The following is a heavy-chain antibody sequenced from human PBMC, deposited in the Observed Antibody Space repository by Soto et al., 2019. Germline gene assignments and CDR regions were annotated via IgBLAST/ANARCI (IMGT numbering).Heavy chain of an antibody. CDR2: ISCNGREK. V-gene: IGHV3-30*04. CDR1: GFAFSHYA. CDR3: AREERGEYPDS. D-gene: IGHD1-26*01. J-gene: IGHJ5*01. Sequence: QVQLVESGGGVVQPGRSLRLSCAASGFAFSHYAMHWVRQAPGRGVEGVTFISCNGREKYYADSVRGRFTISRNDSKNTLFLQMDSLTTEVTAFYYCAREERGEYPDSWGQGTLVTVSS.